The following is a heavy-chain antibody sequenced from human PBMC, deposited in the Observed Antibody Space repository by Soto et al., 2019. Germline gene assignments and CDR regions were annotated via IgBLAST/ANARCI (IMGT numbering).Heavy chain of an antibody. CDR1: GFSLTTIGVG. J-gene: IGHJ5*02. CDR3: AHHPASHMNWFGP. V-gene: IGHV2-5*01. CDR2: MFWNDNK. Sequence: QITLKEAGPTLVKPKQTLTLTCTFSGFSLTTIGVGVGWIRQPPRGAPEWLALMFWNDNKRYSPSLETRLTIAKDTSKNQVVLTMTDTGPEDTGTYFCAHHPASHMNWFGPWGPGTLVIVSS.